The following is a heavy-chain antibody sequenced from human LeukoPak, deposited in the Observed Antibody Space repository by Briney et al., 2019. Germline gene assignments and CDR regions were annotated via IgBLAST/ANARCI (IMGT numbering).Heavy chain of an antibody. Sequence: GGSLRLSCAASGFTFSNAWMSWVRQAPGKGLEWVSGISWNSGSIGYADSVKGRFTISRDNAKNSLYLQMNSLRAEDTALYYCAKDISPGIAAAATDYWGQGTLVTVSS. V-gene: IGHV3-9*01. CDR2: ISWNSGSI. D-gene: IGHD6-13*01. CDR3: AKDISPGIAAAATDY. CDR1: GFTFSNAW. J-gene: IGHJ4*02.